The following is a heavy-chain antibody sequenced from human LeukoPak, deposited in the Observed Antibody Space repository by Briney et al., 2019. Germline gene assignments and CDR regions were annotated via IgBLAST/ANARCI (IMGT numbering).Heavy chain of an antibody. CDR3: ARDHTIFGVVTYDVFDY. CDR2: ISSSSSYI. V-gene: IGHV3-21*01. Sequence: GGSLSLSCAASGFTFSSYSMNWVRQAPRKGREWVSSISSSSSYIYYPDSVNGRFTISRDNAKNSLYLQMNSLRAEETAVYYCARDHTIFGVVTYDVFDYWGQGTLVTVSS. D-gene: IGHD3-3*01. J-gene: IGHJ4*02. CDR1: GFTFSSYS.